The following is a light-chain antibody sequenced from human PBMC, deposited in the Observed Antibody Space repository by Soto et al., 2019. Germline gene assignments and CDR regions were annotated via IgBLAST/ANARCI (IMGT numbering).Light chain of an antibody. V-gene: IGKV1-5*03. CDR1: QSIGSW. J-gene: IGKJ4*01. CDR2: KAS. CDR3: QQYNSYPVT. Sequence: DIQMTQSPSTLSASVGDRVTITCRASQSIGSWLAWYQQKPGKAPKLLIYKASSLANGVPSRFSGSGSGTDFTLTISSLQPDDFATYYCQQYNSYPVTFGGGTKVEIK.